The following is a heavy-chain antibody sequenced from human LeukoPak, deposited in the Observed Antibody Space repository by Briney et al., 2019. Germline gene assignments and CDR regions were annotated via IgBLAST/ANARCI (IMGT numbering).Heavy chain of an antibody. CDR3: ARPPYCSGGSCYSPIDY. Sequence: GRSLRLSCAASGFTFSSYAMHWVRQAPGKGLEWVAVISYDGSNKYYADSVKGRFTISRDNSKNTLYLQMNSLRAEDTAVYYCARPPYCSGGSCYSPIDYWGQGTLVTVSS. CDR1: GFTFSSYA. V-gene: IGHV3-30-3*01. CDR2: ISYDGSNK. J-gene: IGHJ4*02. D-gene: IGHD2-15*01.